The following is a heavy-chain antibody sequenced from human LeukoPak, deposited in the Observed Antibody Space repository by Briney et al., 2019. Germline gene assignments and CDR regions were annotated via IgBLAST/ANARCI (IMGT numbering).Heavy chain of an antibody. CDR1: GFTFSSYS. CDR3: AKVYSDYSLYYFDY. J-gene: IGHJ4*02. D-gene: IGHD2/OR15-2a*01. Sequence: GGSLRLSCAASGFTFSSYSMHWVRQAPGKGLEWVAVIWYGGSNKYYADSVKGRFTISRDNSKNTLYLQMNSLRAEDTAVYYCAKVYSDYSLYYFDYWGQGTLVTVSS. V-gene: IGHV3-30*02. CDR2: IWYGGSNK.